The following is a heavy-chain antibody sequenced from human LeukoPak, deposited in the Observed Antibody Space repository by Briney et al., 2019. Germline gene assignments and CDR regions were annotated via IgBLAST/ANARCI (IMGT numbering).Heavy chain of an antibody. CDR1: GYTFTSYY. J-gene: IGHJ5*02. CDR3: AREMNYGSGSYYSSPGDP. Sequence: ASVKVSCKASGYTFTSYYMHWVRQAPGQGLEWMGIINPSGGSTSYAQKFQGRVTMTRDTPTSTVYMELSSLRSEDTAVYYCAREMNYGSGSYYSSPGDPWGQGTLVTVSS. V-gene: IGHV1-46*01. CDR2: INPSGGST. D-gene: IGHD3-10*01.